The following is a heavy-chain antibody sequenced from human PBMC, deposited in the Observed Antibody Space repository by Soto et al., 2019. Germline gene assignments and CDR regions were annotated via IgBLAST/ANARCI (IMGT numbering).Heavy chain of an antibody. J-gene: IGHJ4*02. Sequence: ASVKVSCKTSCYAFPHYVINWVRQAPGHGLEWMGFSTHTGNTNYAQNFQGRVVLTTDTSTSTAYMEVTSLRSDDTAVYYCARSGEHPLDYWGQGTPVTV. CDR3: ARSGEHPLDY. CDR2: STHTGNT. CDR1: CYAFPHYV. V-gene: IGHV1-18*01. D-gene: IGHD1-26*01.